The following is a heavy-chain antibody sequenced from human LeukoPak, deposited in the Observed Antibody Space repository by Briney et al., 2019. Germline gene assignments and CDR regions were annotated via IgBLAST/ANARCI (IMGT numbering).Heavy chain of an antibody. V-gene: IGHV3-7*03. J-gene: IGHJ4*02. CDR3: AGDRGYLQFDY. D-gene: IGHD3-10*01. CDR2: IKEDGSQK. Sequence: GGSLSLSCSASGLTFSRRWMSWVRQTPGKGLEWVANIKEDGSQKYYADSVMGRFTISRDNAENSLYLQLNSLRAEDTAMYYCAGDRGYLQFDYWGQGTLVTVSS. CDR1: GLTFSRRW.